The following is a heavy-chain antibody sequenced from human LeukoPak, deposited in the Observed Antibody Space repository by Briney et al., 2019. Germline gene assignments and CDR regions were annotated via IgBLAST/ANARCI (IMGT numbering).Heavy chain of an antibody. CDR1: GDSFSGYY. CDR3: ARRVSYYYFYMDV. J-gene: IGHJ6*03. CDR2: INDSGST. Sequence: SETLSLTCGVSGDSFSGYYWSWIRQSPGKGLEWKAEINDSGSTNFNPSLKSRLRISLDASKNQFSLTLSSVTAADTAVYYCARRVSYYYFYMDVWGNGTTVTVSS. V-gene: IGHV4-34*01.